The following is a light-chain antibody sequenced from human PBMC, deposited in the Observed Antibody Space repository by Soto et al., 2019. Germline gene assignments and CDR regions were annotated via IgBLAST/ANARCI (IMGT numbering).Light chain of an antibody. CDR1: QSISSW. CDR2: KAS. CDR3: QKLSAYPPWT. V-gene: IGKV1-5*03. Sequence: DIQMTQSPSTLSASVGDRVTITCRASQSISSWLAWYQQKPGKAPKLLIYKASSLESGVPSRFSGSGSGTDFTLTISSLQPEDFATYFCQKLSAYPPWTFGQGTKVDIK. J-gene: IGKJ1*01.